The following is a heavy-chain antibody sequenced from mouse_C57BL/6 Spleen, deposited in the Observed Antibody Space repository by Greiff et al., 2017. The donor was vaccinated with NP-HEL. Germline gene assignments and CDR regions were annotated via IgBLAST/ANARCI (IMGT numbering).Heavy chain of an antibody. Sequence: QVQLQQSGPELVKPGASVKISCKASGYAFSSSWMNWVKQRPGKGLEWIGRIYPGDGDTNYNGKFKGKATLTADKSSSTAYMQLSSLTSEDSAVYFCARRAYDDATGGDYWGQGTTLTVSS. CDR1: GYAFSSSW. CDR2: IYPGDGDT. CDR3: ARRAYDDATGGDY. V-gene: IGHV1-82*01. J-gene: IGHJ2*01. D-gene: IGHD2-4*01.